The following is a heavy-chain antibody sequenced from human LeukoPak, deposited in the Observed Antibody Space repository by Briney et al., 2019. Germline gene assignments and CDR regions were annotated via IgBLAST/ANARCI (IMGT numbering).Heavy chain of an antibody. CDR2: MNPNSGNT. V-gene: IGHV1-8*01. D-gene: IGHD3-10*01. J-gene: IGHJ6*02. CDR1: GYTFTSYD. CDR3: AREDVAGGSGSNYYYYGADV. Sequence: ASVKVSCKASGYTFTSYDVNWFRQATGQGLEWMGWMNPNSGNTGYAQKFQGRVSLTRDTSISTAYLELISLRSEDTAVYYCAREDVAGGSGSNYYYYGADVWGQGTTVTVSS.